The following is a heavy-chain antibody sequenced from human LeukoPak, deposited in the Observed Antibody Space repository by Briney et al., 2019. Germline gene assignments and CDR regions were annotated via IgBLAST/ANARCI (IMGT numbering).Heavy chain of an antibody. D-gene: IGHD3-10*01. CDR1: GFTFSDFW. V-gene: IGHV3-74*01. Sequence: GGSLRLSCAASGFTFSDFWMHWVPRAPGKGLVWVSRINTDGTYTSYADSVRGRFTISRDNAKNTLYLQMNSLRAEDTAVYYCARDITMVRGLRGDDYWGQGTLVAVSS. CDR3: ARDITMVRGLRGDDY. J-gene: IGHJ4*02. CDR2: INTDGTYT.